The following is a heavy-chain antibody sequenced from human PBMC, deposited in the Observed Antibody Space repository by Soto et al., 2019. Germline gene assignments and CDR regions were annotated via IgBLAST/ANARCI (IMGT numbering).Heavy chain of an antibody. Sequence: QVQLVESGGGVVQPGRSLRLSCAASGFTFSSYGMHWVRQAPGKGLEWVAVISYDGSNKYYADSVKGRFTISRDNSKNTLYLQMNSLRAEDTAVYYCAKARSGSYRAPLDYWGQGTLVTVSS. V-gene: IGHV3-30*18. CDR3: AKARSGSYRAPLDY. D-gene: IGHD1-26*01. CDR1: GFTFSSYG. J-gene: IGHJ4*02. CDR2: ISYDGSNK.